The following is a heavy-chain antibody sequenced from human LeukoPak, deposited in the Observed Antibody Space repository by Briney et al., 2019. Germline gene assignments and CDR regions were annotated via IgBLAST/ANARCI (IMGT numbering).Heavy chain of an antibody. CDR1: GDSVSSNSAA. Sequence: QSLSLTCVMSGDSVSSNSAAWNWIRQSRSRGLECLGRTYYKYKLYHEYAVSVNSRITNDPDTPKNQFSLHLNSVALEDTDVYYCARDYTAGDYGRFDYCGQGTLVTVSS. V-gene: IGHV6-1*01. CDR3: ARDYTAGDYGRFDY. J-gene: IGHJ4*02. CDR2: TYYKYKLYH. D-gene: IGHD4-17*01.